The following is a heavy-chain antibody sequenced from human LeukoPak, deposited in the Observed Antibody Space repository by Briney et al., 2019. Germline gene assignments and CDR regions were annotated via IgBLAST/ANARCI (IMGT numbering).Heavy chain of an antibody. CDR3: ARLGPAAGTSFDY. V-gene: IGHV4-59*08. CDR2: ISYSGST. CDR1: AGSISNYY. Sequence: ASETLSLTCTVSAGSISNYYWSWIRQPPGKGLVWIGYISYSGSTNYNPSLKSRVTISVDTSKNQFSLKLSSVTAADTAVYYCARLGPAAGTSFDYWGQGTLVTVSS. D-gene: IGHD6-13*01. J-gene: IGHJ4*02.